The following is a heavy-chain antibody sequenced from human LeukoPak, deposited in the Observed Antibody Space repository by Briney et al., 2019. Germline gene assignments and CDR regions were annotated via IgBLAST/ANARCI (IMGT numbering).Heavy chain of an antibody. J-gene: IGHJ3*02. V-gene: IGHV1-18*01. CDR3: ARARAGLEDAFDI. CDR2: ISAYNGNT. Sequence: AAVKEGCKASGYTFTSYGVSWVRQAPGQGLEWMGWISAYNGNTNYAQKLQGRVTMTTDTSTSTAYMELRSLRSDDTAVYYCARARAGLEDAFDIWGQGTTVTASS. CDR1: GYTFTSYG.